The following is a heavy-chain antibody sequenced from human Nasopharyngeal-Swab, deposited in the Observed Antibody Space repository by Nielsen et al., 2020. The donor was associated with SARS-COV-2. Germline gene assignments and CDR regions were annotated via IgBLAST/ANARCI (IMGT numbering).Heavy chain of an antibody. J-gene: IGHJ4*02. Sequence: ASVKVSCKASGYTFSNYPFRWARQASGQGLEWVGWINPYTGDTSYAQNLQGRVTLTTDTSTNTAYMELRSLTSDDTAVYYCARVVNGVTGGDYWGQGTLVTVSS. V-gene: IGHV1-18*01. CDR1: GYTFSNYP. CDR3: ARVVNGVTGGDY. CDR2: INPYTGDT. D-gene: IGHD3-3*01.